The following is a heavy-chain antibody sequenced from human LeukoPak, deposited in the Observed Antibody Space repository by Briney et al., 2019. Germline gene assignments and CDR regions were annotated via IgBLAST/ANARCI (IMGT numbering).Heavy chain of an antibody. CDR3: ARGGRLVGATDLFGY. CDR1: GGSFSGYY. Sequence: SETLSLTCAVYGGSFSGYYWSWIRQPPGKGLEWIGEINHSGSTNYNPSLKSRVTISVDTSKNQFSLKLSSVTAADTAVYYCARGGRLVGATDLFGYWGQGTLVTVSS. CDR2: INHSGST. J-gene: IGHJ4*02. V-gene: IGHV4-34*01. D-gene: IGHD1-26*01.